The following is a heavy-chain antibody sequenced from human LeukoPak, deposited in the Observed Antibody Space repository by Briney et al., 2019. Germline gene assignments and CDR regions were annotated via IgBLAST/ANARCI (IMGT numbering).Heavy chain of an antibody. CDR3: ARGVPIGSAFDI. V-gene: IGHV4-4*02. CDR2: IFHTGNT. Sequence: ASETLSLTCAVSGGSISSSNWWSWVRQPPGKGLEWIGEIFHTGNTNYNPSLKSRVTISVDTSKNQFSLKLSSVTAADTAVYYCARGVPIGSAFDIWGQGTMVTVSS. J-gene: IGHJ3*02. CDR1: GGSISSSNW. D-gene: IGHD1-1*01.